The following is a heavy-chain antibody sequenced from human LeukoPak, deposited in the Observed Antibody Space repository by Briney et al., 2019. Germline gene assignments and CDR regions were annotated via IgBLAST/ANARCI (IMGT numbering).Heavy chain of an antibody. CDR1: GYTFTGYY. CDR2: INPNSGGT. D-gene: IGHD3-22*01. V-gene: IGHV1-2*02. CDR3: ARQGNYYDSSGYDY. J-gene: IGHJ4*02. Sequence: ASVKVSCKASGYTFTGYYMHWVRQAPGQGLEWMGWINPNSGGTNYAQKFQGRVTMTRDTSINTAYMELSRLRSDDTAVYYCARQGNYYDSSGYDYWGLGSLVTVSS.